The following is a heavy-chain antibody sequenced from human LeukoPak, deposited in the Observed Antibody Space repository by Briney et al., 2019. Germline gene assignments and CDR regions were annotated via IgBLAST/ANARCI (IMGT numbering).Heavy chain of an antibody. Sequence: GASVKVSCKASGGTFSSYAISWVRQAPGQGLEWMGWINPNSGGTNYAQKFQGRVTMTRDTSISTAYMELSRLRSDDTAVYYCARDWAAAGDYWGQGTLVTVSS. V-gene: IGHV1-2*02. J-gene: IGHJ4*02. CDR2: INPNSGGT. CDR1: GGTFSSYA. D-gene: IGHD6-13*01. CDR3: ARDWAAAGDY.